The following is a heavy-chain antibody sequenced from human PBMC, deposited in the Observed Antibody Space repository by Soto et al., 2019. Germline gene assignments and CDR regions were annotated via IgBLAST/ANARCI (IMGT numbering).Heavy chain of an antibody. Sequence: EVQLVESGGGLVQPGGSLRLSCAASGFTFSDHYMDWVRQAPGKGLEWVGRTRNKANSYTTEYAASVKGRFTISRDDSKNSLYMQMNSLKTEDTAVYYWWLGGGAFDIWGQGTMVTVSS. J-gene: IGHJ3*02. CDR1: GFTFSDHY. V-gene: IGHV3-72*01. D-gene: IGHD6-19*01. CDR2: TRNKANSYTT. CDR3: WLGGGAFDI.